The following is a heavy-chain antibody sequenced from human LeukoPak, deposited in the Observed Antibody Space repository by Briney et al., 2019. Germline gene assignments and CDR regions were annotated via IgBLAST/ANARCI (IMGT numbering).Heavy chain of an antibody. CDR2: INHSGST. D-gene: IGHD3-22*01. V-gene: IGHV4-34*01. Sequence: SETLSLTCAVYGGSFSGYYWSWIRQPPGKGLEWIGEINHSGSTNYNPSLKSRVTISVDTSKNQFSLKLSSVTAADTAVYYCARHTLSYDSSGYYSYFDYWGQGTLVTVSS. J-gene: IGHJ4*02. CDR1: GGSFSGYY. CDR3: ARHTLSYDSSGYYSYFDY.